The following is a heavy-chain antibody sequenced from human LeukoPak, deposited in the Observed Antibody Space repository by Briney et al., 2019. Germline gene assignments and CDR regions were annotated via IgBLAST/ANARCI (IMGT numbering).Heavy chain of an antibody. CDR2: IYYSGST. D-gene: IGHD3-10*01. CDR3: ARDNYYGRNDY. Sequence: PSETLSLTCTVSGGSISSYYWSWIRQPPGKGLEWIGYIYYSGSTNYNPSLKSRVTISVDTSKNQFSLKLSSVTAADTAVYYCARDNYYGRNDYWAQGTLVTVSS. J-gene: IGHJ4*02. V-gene: IGHV4-59*01. CDR1: GGSISSYY.